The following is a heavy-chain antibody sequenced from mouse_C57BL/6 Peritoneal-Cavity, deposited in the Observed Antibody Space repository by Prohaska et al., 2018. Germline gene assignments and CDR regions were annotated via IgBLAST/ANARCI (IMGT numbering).Heavy chain of an antibody. CDR3: MRYVDYWYFDV. CDR1: GFTFSGLW. Sequence: GGGLVQPGGSRGLSCVGSGFTFSGLWMSWVRQSSGKTREWIGDMKSDGSAINYAPFIKDRFTIFRDNDKGTLYLQMSNVLSEDTATYYCMRYVDYWYFDVWGTGTTVTVSS. CDR2: MKSDGSAI. J-gene: IGHJ1*03. V-gene: IGHV11-2*01.